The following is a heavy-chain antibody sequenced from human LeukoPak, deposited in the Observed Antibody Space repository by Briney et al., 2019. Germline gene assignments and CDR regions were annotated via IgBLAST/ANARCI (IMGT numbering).Heavy chain of an antibody. J-gene: IGHJ4*02. CDR1: GFTFSSYG. CDR2: IRYDGSNK. CDR3: ANTVVPAVTYYFDY. Sequence: GGSLRLSCAASGFTFSSYGMHWVRQTPGKGLEWVTFIRYDGSNKYYADSVKGRFTVSRDNSKNTLYLQMNSLRAEDTAVYYCANTVVPAVTYYFDYWGQGTLVTVSS. V-gene: IGHV3-30*02. D-gene: IGHD2-2*01.